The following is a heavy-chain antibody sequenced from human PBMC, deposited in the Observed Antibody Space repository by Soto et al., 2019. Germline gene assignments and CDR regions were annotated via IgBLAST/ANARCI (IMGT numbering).Heavy chain of an antibody. CDR1: GFTFSSYA. Sequence: EVQLLESGGGLVQPGGSLRLSCAASGFTFSSYAMSWVRQAPGKGLEWVSAISGSGGSTYYADSVKGRFTISRDNSKNTLYLQMNSLRAGDTAVYYCARGGASSGWYPPRHYYYGMDVWGQGTTVTVSS. CDR3: ARGGASSGWYPPRHYYYGMDV. J-gene: IGHJ6*02. D-gene: IGHD6-19*01. CDR2: ISGSGGST. V-gene: IGHV3-23*01.